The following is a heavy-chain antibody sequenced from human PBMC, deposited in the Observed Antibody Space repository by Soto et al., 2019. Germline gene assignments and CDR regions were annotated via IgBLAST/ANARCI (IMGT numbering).Heavy chain of an antibody. D-gene: IGHD6-13*01. Sequence: QVQLVQSGAEVKKPGSSVKVSCKASGGTFSSYAISWVRQAPGQGLEWMGGIIPIFGTANYAQKFQGRVTITAAESTSTAYLELSSLRSDDTAVYYCARGIAAAGTTYYYGMDVWGQGTTVTVSS. CDR1: GGTFSSYA. V-gene: IGHV1-69*01. J-gene: IGHJ6*02. CDR3: ARGIAAAGTTYYYGMDV. CDR2: IIPIFGTA.